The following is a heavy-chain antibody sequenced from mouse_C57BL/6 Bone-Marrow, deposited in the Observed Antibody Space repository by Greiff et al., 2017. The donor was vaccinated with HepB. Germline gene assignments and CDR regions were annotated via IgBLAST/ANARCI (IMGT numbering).Heavy chain of an antibody. Sequence: EVMLVESGEGLVKPGGSLKLSCAASGFTFSSYAMSWVRQTPEKRLEWVAYISSGGDYIYYADTVKGRFTISRDNARNTLYLQVSSLKSEDTAMYYCTRGDYYGSSLFDYWGQGTTLTVSS. CDR3: TRGDYYGSSLFDY. D-gene: IGHD1-1*01. CDR1: GFTFSSYA. V-gene: IGHV5-9-1*02. J-gene: IGHJ2*01. CDR2: ISSGGDYI.